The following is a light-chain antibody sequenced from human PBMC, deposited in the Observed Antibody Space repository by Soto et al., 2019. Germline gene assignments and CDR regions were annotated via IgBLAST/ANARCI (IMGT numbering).Light chain of an antibody. J-gene: IGKJ4*01. CDR1: QSVSSSY. CDR3: QQYGSSPGLT. CDR2: GAS. V-gene: IGKV3-20*01. Sequence: EIVLTKSPGNLSLSPGERATLSCRASQSVSSSYLAWYQQKPGQAPRLLIYGASSRATGIPDRFSGSGSGTDFTLTISRLEPEDFAVYYCQQYGSSPGLTFGGGTKVEIK.